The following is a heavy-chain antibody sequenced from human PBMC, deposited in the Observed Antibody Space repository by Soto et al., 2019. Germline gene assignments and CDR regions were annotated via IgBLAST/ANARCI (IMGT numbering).Heavy chain of an antibody. V-gene: IGHV3-30-3*01. CDR3: ARDGQVTNYYDSSGYYEFDY. CDR2: ISYDGSNK. CDR1: GFTFSSYA. D-gene: IGHD3-22*01. J-gene: IGHJ4*02. Sequence: GGSLRLSCAASGFTFSSYAMHWVRQAPGKGLEWVAVISYDGSNKYYADSVKGRFTISRDNSKNTLYLQMNSLRAEGTAVYYCARDGQVTNYYDSSGYYEFDYWGQGTLVTVSS.